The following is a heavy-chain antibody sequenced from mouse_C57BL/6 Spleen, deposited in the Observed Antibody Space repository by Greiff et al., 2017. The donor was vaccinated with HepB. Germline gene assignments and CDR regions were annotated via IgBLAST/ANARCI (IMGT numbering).Heavy chain of an antibody. J-gene: IGHJ3*01. CDR2: IDPSDSYT. CDR1: GYTFTSYW. V-gene: IGHV1-69*01. Sequence: QVQLQQPGAELVMPGASVKLSCKASGYTFTSYWMHWVKQRPGQGLEWIGEIDPSDSYTNYNQKFKGKSTLTVDKSSSTAYMQLSSLTSEDSAVYCCARSSSGYALFAYWGQGTLVTVSA. D-gene: IGHD3-2*02. CDR3: ARSSSGYALFAY.